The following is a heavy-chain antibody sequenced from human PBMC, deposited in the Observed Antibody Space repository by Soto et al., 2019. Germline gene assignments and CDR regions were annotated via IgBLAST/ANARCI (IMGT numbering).Heavy chain of an antibody. J-gene: IGHJ4*02. CDR3: SRTPGSSGYSDYFDY. D-gene: IGHD3-22*01. CDR1: GFTVSSSY. Sequence: VGSLRLSCAASGFTVSSSYMSWVRQAPGQGLEWVLVIYSGGSTYYADSVKGRFTISRDNSKNTLYLQMNSLRAEDTSVYYCSRTPGSSGYSDYFDYWGQGSLVAVSS. CDR2: IYSGGST. V-gene: IGHV3-53*01.